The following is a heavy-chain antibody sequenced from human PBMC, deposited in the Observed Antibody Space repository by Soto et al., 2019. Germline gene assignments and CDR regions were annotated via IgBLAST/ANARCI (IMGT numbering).Heavy chain of an antibody. Sequence: SETQSLTCTVSGGSISSYYWFWIRQPPGKGLEWIGYIYSSGSTNYNPSLKSRVSISVDTSKNQFSLKLSSVTAADTAVYYCARCLWFGEIEPWFDPWGQGTLVTVSS. V-gene: IGHV4-59*01. CDR2: IYSSGST. CDR1: GGSISSYY. CDR3: ARCLWFGEIEPWFDP. D-gene: IGHD3-10*01. J-gene: IGHJ5*02.